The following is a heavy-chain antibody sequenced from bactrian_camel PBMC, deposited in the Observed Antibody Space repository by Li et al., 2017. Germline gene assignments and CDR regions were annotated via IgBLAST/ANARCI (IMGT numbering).Heavy chain of an antibody. CDR3: GAVRAAICSMEWTPRMFPY. CDR2: ISRSDDIA. J-gene: IGHJ4*01. Sequence: VQLVESGGGLVRPGGSLRLSCATSGGITIDEVSVFWIRQAPGKGLEWISSISRSDDIANYVDSVKGRFTTSQDSASNTLALQMNSLNPEDSGVYCCGAVRAAICSMEWTPRMFPYWGQGT. V-gene: IGHV3-1*01. D-gene: IGHD3*01. CDR1: GGITIDEVS.